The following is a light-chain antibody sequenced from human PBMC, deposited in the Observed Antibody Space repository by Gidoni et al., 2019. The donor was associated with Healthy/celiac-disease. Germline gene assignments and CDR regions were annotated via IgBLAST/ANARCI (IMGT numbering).Light chain of an antibody. CDR3: QQFNSFWT. V-gene: IGKV1-13*02. J-gene: IGKJ1*01. CDR2: DAS. CDR1: QGISSA. Sequence: AIQLTQSPSSLSASVGDRVTITCRASQGISSALAWYQQKPGKAPKLLIYDASSLESGVPSRFSGSGSGTDFTLTISSLQPEDFATYYGQQFNSFWTFGQGTKVEIK.